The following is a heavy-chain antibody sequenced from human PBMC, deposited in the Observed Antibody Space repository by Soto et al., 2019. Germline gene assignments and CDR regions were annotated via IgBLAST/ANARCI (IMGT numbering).Heavy chain of an antibody. V-gene: IGHV4-39*01. CDR2: IYYSGST. D-gene: IGHD3-22*01. J-gene: IGHJ5*02. Sequence: SETLSLTCTVSGGSISSSSYYWGWIRQPPGKGLEWIGSIYYSGSTYYNPSLKSRVTISVDTSKNQFSLKLSSVTAADTAVYYCARGYYDSSGYYGRVDNWFDPWGQGTLVTVPS. CDR3: ARGYYDSSGYYGRVDNWFDP. CDR1: GGSISSSSYY.